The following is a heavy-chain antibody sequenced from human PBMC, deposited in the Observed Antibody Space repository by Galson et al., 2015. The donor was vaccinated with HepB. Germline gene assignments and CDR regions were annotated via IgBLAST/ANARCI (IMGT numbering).Heavy chain of an antibody. Sequence: SLRLSCAASGFTFSDYYMSWIRQAPGKGLEWVSYISSSSSYTNYADSVKGRFTISRDNAKNPLYLQMNSLRAEDTAVYYCARDFAVAGHPLGWGQGTLVTVSS. CDR1: GFTFSDYY. CDR2: ISSSSSYT. V-gene: IGHV3-11*06. J-gene: IGHJ4*02. CDR3: ARDFAVAGHPLG. D-gene: IGHD6-19*01.